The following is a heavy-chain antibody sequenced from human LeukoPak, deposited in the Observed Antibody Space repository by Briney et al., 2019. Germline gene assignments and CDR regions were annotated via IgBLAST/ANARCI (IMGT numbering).Heavy chain of an antibody. D-gene: IGHD6-19*01. V-gene: IGHV3-21*01. Sequence: GGSLRLSCAASGFTFSSYSMDWVRQAPGKGLEWVSSISSSSSYIYYADSVKGRFTISRDNAKNSLYLQMNSLRAEDTAVYYCARDRGAVAGFFDYWGQGTLVTVSS. CDR1: GFTFSSYS. CDR3: ARDRGAVAGFFDY. J-gene: IGHJ4*02. CDR2: ISSSSSYI.